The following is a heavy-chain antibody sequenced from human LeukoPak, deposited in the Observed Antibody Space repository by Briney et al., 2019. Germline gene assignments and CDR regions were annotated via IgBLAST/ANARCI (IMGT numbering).Heavy chain of an antibody. CDR3: ARSLDYYDSSGSFYYFYIDV. CDR1: GYTFTSYG. Sequence: ASVKVSCKASGYTFTSYGISWVRQAPGQGLEWMGWITTYNGNTNYAQKFQGRVTMTTDTSTGTVYMELGGLRSDDTAVYFCARSLDYYDSSGSFYYFYIDVWGKGTTVTVSS. CDR2: ITTYNGNT. D-gene: IGHD3-22*01. V-gene: IGHV1-18*01. J-gene: IGHJ6*03.